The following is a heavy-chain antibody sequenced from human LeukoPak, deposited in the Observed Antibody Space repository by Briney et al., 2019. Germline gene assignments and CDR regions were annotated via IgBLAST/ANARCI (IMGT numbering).Heavy chain of an antibody. V-gene: IGHV4-4*07. CDR2: IYTSGST. CDR3: ARDCSGGSCYGWYYYYYYMDV. D-gene: IGHD2-15*01. Sequence: PSETLSLTCTVSGGSISSYYWSWIRQPAGKGLEWIGRIYTSGSTNYNPSLKSRVTMSVDTSKNQFSLKLSSVTAADTAVYYCARDCSGGSCYGWYYYYYYMDVWGKGTTVTVSS. CDR1: GGSISSYY. J-gene: IGHJ6*03.